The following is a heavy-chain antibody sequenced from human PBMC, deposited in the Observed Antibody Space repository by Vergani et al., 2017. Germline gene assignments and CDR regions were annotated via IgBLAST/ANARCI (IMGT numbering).Heavy chain of an antibody. Sequence: QVQLVQSGAEVKKPGASVKVSCKASGGTFSSYTISWVRQAPGQGLEWMGRISPILGIANYAQKFQGRVTITADKSTSTAYMELSSLRSEDTAVYYCARDRGIYYGSGKVGWFDPWGQGTLVTVSS. D-gene: IGHD3-10*01. CDR2: ISPILGIA. J-gene: IGHJ5*02. V-gene: IGHV1-69*09. CDR1: GGTFSSYT. CDR3: ARDRGIYYGSGKVGWFDP.